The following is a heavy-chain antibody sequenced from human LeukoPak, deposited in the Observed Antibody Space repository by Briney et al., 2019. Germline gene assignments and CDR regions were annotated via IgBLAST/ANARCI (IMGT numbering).Heavy chain of an antibody. CDR1: GFSFRDFW. Sequence: GGSLRLSCAASGFSFRDFWMSWVRQSPGKVLEWVASINQGGSLNYYVDSVKGRFTLSRDDAKSSLYGRMDSLRDEDTAVYYCARFGYSGWNLEYWGQGTLVTVSS. CDR3: ARFGYSGWNLEY. V-gene: IGHV3-7*01. D-gene: IGHD5-12*01. J-gene: IGHJ4*02. CDR2: INQGGSLN.